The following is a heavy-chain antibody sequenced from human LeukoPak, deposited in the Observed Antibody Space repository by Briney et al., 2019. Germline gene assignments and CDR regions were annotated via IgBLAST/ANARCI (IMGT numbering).Heavy chain of an antibody. CDR2: INWNGGST. Sequence: GGSLRLSCAASGFTFSSYGMSWVRQAPGKGLEWVSGINWNGGSTGYADSVKGRFTISRDNAKNSLYLQMNSLRAEDTALYHCARDKGPRRYWYFDLWGRGTLVTVSS. J-gene: IGHJ2*01. CDR3: ARDKGPRRYWYFDL. CDR1: GFTFSSYG. V-gene: IGHV3-20*01.